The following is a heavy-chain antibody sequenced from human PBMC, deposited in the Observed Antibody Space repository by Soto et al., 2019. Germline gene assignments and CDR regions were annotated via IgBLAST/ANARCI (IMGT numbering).Heavy chain of an antibody. V-gene: IGHV4-34*01. CDR3: ARGDIVVVPAALYYFDY. D-gene: IGHD2-2*01. CDR1: GGSFSGYY. CDR2: INHSGST. Sequence: QVQLQQWGAGLLKPSETLSLTCAVYGGSFSGYYWSWIRQPPGKGLEWIGEINHSGSTNYNPSLKSRVTLSVDTSKNQFSLKLSSVTAADTAVYYCARGDIVVVPAALYYFDYWGQGTLVTVSS. J-gene: IGHJ4*02.